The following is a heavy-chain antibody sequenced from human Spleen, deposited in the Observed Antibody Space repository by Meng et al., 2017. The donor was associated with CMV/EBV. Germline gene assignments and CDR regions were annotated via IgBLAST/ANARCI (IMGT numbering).Heavy chain of an antibody. Sequence: VQIQQGGAGLLKPSETLPLTCAVYGGSFRCYYWSWIRQPPGKGLEWIGEINHSGSTNYNPSLKSRVTISVDTSKNQFSLKLSSVTAADTAVYYCARVSAAGNNWFDPWGQGTLVTVSS. CDR1: GGSFRCYY. J-gene: IGHJ5*02. V-gene: IGHV4-34*01. CDR2: INHSGST. CDR3: ARVSAAGNNWFDP. D-gene: IGHD6-13*01.